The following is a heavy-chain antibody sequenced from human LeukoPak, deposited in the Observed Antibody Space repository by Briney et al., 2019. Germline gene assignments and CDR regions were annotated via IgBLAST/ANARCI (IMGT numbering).Heavy chain of an antibody. V-gene: IGHV3-53*01. CDR1: GFTVSSNY. J-gene: IGHJ4*02. CDR2: IYSGGST. CDR3: ASYSSLDY. Sequence: GGSLRLSCAASGFTVSSNYTSWVRQAPGKGLEWVSLIYSGGSTYYADSVKGRFTISRDNSKNTLYLQMNSLRAEDTAVYYCASYSSLDYWGQGTLVTVSS. D-gene: IGHD6-13*01.